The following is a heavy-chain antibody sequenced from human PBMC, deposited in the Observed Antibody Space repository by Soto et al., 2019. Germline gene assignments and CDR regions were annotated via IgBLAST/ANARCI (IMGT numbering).Heavy chain of an antibody. J-gene: IGHJ4*02. Sequence: EVQLVESGGGLVKPGGSLRLSCAASGFTFRNAWMSWVRQAPGKGLEWVGRIKSKTDGGTTDYAAPVKGRFTISRDDSKNTLYLQMNSLRTEDTAVYYCTTDLTRLSGCSFFDYWGQGTLVPVSS. CDR2: IKSKTDGGTT. D-gene: IGHD6-19*01. CDR1: GFTFRNAW. V-gene: IGHV3-15*01. CDR3: TTDLTRLSGCSFFDY.